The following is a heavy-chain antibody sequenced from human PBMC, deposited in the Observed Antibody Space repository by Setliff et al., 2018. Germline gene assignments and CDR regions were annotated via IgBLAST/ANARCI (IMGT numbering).Heavy chain of an antibody. D-gene: IGHD3-3*01. CDR1: GGTFSSYD. V-gene: IGHV1-69*06. J-gene: IGHJ3*02. CDR2: IIPIFGTA. CDR3: AISTIFGVVSPTPDAFDI. Sequence: ASVKVSCKASGGTFSSYDISWVRQAPGQGLEWMGRIIPIFGTANYAQKFQGRVTITADKSKSTAYMELSRLRSEDTAVYYCAISTIFGVVSPTPDAFDIWGQGTMVTVSS.